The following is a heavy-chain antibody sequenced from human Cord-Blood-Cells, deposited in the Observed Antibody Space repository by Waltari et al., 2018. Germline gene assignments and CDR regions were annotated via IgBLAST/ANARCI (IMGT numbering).Heavy chain of an antibody. Sequence: EVQLVASGGGLVQPGGSLRRSCSASGFTLSRYWMRWVRQAPGKGLEWVANIKQDGSEKYYVDSVKGRFTISRDNAKNSLYLQMNSLRAEDTAVYYCAGSGSYDAFDIWGQGTMITVSS. J-gene: IGHJ3*02. V-gene: IGHV3-7*01. CDR2: IKQDGSEK. D-gene: IGHD3-10*01. CDR1: GFTLSRYW. CDR3: AGSGSYDAFDI.